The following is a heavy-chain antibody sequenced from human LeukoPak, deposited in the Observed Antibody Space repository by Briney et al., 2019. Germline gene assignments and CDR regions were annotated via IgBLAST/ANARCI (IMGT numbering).Heavy chain of an antibody. D-gene: IGHD3-16*01. CDR2: ISSSSSYI. Sequence: PGGSLRLSCAASGFTFSSYSMNWVRQAPGKGLEWVSSISSSSSYIYYADSVKGRFTISRDNAKNSLYLQMNSLRAEDTAVYYCARGDIMMTHFQHWGQGTLVTVSS. CDR1: GFTFSSYS. CDR3: ARGDIMMTHFQH. J-gene: IGHJ1*01. V-gene: IGHV3-21*01.